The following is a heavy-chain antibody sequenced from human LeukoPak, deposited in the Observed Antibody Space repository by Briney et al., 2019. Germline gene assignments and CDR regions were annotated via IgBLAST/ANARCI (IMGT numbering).Heavy chain of an antibody. CDR2: ISSSSSYI. D-gene: IGHD6-13*01. Sequence: PGGSLRLSCAASGFTFSSYSMNWVRQAPGKGLEWVSSISSSSSYIYYADSVKGRFTISRDNAKNSPYLQMNSLRAEDTAVYYCARRMMYSSSWYGYWGQGTLVTVSS. CDR3: ARRMMYSSSWYGY. CDR1: GFTFSSYS. V-gene: IGHV3-21*01. J-gene: IGHJ4*02.